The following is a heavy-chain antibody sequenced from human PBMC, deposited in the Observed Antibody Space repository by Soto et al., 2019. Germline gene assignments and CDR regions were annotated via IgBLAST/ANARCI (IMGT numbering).Heavy chain of an antibody. CDR3: TRDLPDYYDSSGSVRLMDY. CDR1: GFTFGDYA. D-gene: IGHD3-22*01. Sequence: GGSLRLSCTASGFTFGDYAMSWFRQAPGKGLEWVGFIRSKAYGGTTEYAASVKGRFTISRDDSKSIAYLQMNSLKTEDTAVYYCTRDLPDYYDSSGSVRLMDYWGQGTLVTVSS. J-gene: IGHJ4*02. CDR2: IRSKAYGGTT. V-gene: IGHV3-49*03.